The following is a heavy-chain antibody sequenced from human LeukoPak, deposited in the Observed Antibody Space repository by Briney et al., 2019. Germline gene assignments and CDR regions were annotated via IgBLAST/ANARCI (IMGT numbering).Heavy chain of an antibody. D-gene: IGHD5-24*01. CDR3: ARGRKVEMATDY. J-gene: IGHJ4*02. CDR2: IYYSGST. Sequence: KPSETLSLTCTVSGGPISSYYWSWIRQPPGKGLEWIGYIYYSGSTNYNPSLKSRVTISVDTSKNQFSLKLSSVTAADTAVYYCARGRKVEMATDYWGQGTLVTVSS. V-gene: IGHV4-59*01. CDR1: GGPISSYY.